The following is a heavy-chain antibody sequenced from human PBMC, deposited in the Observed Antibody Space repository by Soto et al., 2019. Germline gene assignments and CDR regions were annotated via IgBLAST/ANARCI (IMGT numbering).Heavy chain of an antibody. CDR1: GGSISSYY. V-gene: IGHV4-59*01. Sequence: PSETLSLTCTVSGGSISSYYWSWIRQPPGKGLEWIGYIYYSGSTNYNPSLKSRVTISVDTSKNQFSLKLSSVTAADTAVYYCARTTKDSDNWFDPWGQGTLVTVS. CDR2: IYYSGST. J-gene: IGHJ5*02. D-gene: IGHD1-1*01. CDR3: ARTTKDSDNWFDP.